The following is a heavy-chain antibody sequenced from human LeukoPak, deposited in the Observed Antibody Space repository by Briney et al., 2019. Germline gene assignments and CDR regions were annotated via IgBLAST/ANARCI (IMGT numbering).Heavy chain of an antibody. CDR2: ISGSGGST. J-gene: IGHJ4*02. CDR3: AKDPRASSAYYYDRLGY. CDR1: GFTFSSYA. V-gene: IGHV3-23*01. Sequence: GGSLRLSCAASGFTFSSYAMSWVRQAPGKGLEWVSAISGSGGSTYYADSVKGRFTISRDSSKSTLNLQMNSLRVEDTAVYYCAKDPRASSAYYYDRLGYWGQGTLVTVSS. D-gene: IGHD3-22*01.